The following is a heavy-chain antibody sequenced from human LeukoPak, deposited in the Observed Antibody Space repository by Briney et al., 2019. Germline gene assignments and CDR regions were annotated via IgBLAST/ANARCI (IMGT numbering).Heavy chain of an antibody. J-gene: IGHJ6*03. CDR3: ARGSGSILYYYYMDV. Sequence: GGSLRLSCAASDFNFITYAMSWVRQAPGKGLEWVSVIYSGGNTYYADSVKGRFTISRDNSKNTLYLQMNSLRAEDTAVYYCARGSGSILYYYYMDVWGKGTTVTISS. V-gene: IGHV3-53*01. CDR2: IYSGGNT. D-gene: IGHD3-10*01. CDR1: DFNFITYA.